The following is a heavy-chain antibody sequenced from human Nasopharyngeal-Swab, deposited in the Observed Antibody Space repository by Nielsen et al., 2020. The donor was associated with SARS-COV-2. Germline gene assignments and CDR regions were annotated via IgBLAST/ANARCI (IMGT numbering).Heavy chain of an antibody. CDR2: ISSSGAVI. Sequence: GSLKISCSASGFGFSDYYMSWIRQAPGKGLEWISYISSSGAVIYYADSVKGRFTISRDNAENSLYLEMSSLRVDDTALYYCARGESIVGTTWDYIGMDVWGQGTTVTVSS. V-gene: IGHV3-11*01. CDR1: GFGFSDYY. J-gene: IGHJ6*02. D-gene: IGHD5-12*01. CDR3: ARGESIVGTTWDYIGMDV.